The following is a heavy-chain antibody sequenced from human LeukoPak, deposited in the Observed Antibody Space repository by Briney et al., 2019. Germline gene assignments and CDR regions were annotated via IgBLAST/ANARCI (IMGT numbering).Heavy chain of an antibody. CDR3: GRMTTVANGYMDV. CDR1: GFTFSNYG. V-gene: IGHV3-21*01. J-gene: IGHJ6*03. CDR2: INSSSSYI. D-gene: IGHD4-11*01. Sequence: GGSLRLSCAASGFTFSNYGIHWVRQAPGKGLEWVSSINSSSSYIYYADSVKGRFTISRDNAKNSLYLQMNSLRAEDTAVYYCGRMTTVANGYMDVWGKGTTVTVSS.